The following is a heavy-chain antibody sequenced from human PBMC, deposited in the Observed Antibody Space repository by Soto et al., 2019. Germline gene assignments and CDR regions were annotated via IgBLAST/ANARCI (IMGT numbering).Heavy chain of an antibody. V-gene: IGHV3-23*01. CDR1: GFTFSNFA. J-gene: IGHJ4*02. CDR3: AKAMSTPSRPRNYFDY. D-gene: IGHD6-6*01. CDR2: ISGGGGTT. Sequence: GGSLRLSCAASGFTFSNFAMSWVRQAPGKGLEWVSVISGGGGTTYYADSVKGRFTISRDNSKNTLYLQMNSLRAEDTALYYCAKAMSTPSRPRNYFDYWGQGTLVTVSS.